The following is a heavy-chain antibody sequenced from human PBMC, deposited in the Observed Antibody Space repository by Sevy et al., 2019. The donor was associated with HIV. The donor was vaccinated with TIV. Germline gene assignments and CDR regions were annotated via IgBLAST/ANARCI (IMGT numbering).Heavy chain of an antibody. CDR2: IYSGGST. CDR1: EFTVSSNY. D-gene: IGHD3-10*01. CDR3: ARNGFSSGSLFWYFDL. V-gene: IGHV3-53*01. Sequence: GGSLRLSCAGSEFTVSSNYMSWVRQAPGKGLEWVSIIYSGGSTHYADSMKGRFVISRDDSKNTLYLQMNSLRAEDTAVYYCARNGFSSGSLFWYFDLWGRGTLVTVSS. J-gene: IGHJ2*01.